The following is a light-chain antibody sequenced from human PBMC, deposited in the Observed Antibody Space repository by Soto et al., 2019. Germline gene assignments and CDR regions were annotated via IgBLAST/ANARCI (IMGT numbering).Light chain of an antibody. CDR1: QTIGRY. CDR2: AAS. V-gene: IGKV1-39*01. J-gene: IGKJ4*01. Sequence: DIQMTQSPSSLSASVGDRVTITCRASQTIGRYLNWYQQKEGKAPTVLIYAASILQSGVPPRFSGSASGTEFTLTISSLQPEDFATYYCQQSYSTPLTFGGGTQMEI. CDR3: QQSYSTPLT.